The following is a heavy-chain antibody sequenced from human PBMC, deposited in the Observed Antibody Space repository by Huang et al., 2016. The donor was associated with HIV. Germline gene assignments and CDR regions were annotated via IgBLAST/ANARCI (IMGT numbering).Heavy chain of an antibody. V-gene: IGHV3-7*01. Sequence: EVQLVESGGGLVQPGGSLRLSCTASGFTFSSYWMSWVRQAPGKGLEGVANIKQDGSEKYDVDSVKGRFSISRDNDKNSLYLQMNSLRAEDTAVYYCARRLRYYYGSGRTSGYFDYWGQGTLVTVSS. D-gene: IGHD3-10*01. CDR3: ARRLRYYYGSGRTSGYFDY. J-gene: IGHJ4*02. CDR1: GFTFSSYW. CDR2: IKQDGSEK.